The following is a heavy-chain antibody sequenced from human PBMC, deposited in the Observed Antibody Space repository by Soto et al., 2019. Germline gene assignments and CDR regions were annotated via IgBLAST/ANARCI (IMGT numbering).Heavy chain of an antibody. CDR1: GFTFSSYW. V-gene: IGHV3-74*01. J-gene: IGHJ4*02. CDR2: INSDGSST. D-gene: IGHD2-15*01. Sequence: EVQLVESGGGLVQPVGSLRLSCAASGFTFSSYWMHWVRQAPGKGLVWVSRINSDGSSTSYADSVKGRFTISRDNAKNKLYLQMNSLRAEDTAVYYCVRTSLVVAAATREDYWGQGTLVTVSS. CDR3: VRTSLVVAAATREDY.